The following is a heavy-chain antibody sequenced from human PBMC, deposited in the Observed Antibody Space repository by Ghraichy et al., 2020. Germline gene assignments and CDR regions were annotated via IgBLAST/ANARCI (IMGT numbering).Heavy chain of an antibody. Sequence: GESLNISCVGSGFIFNNHDMHWVRQAPGKGLEWVAVIWSDGTDKYYADSAKGRFTISRDNSKNTLFLQMTSLRVEDTGVYKCVRDGGGGVFDYWGQGSLVTVSS. CDR1: GFIFNNHD. CDR2: IWSDGTDK. CDR3: VRDGGGGVFDY. D-gene: IGHD2-21*01. V-gene: IGHV3-33*02. J-gene: IGHJ4*02.